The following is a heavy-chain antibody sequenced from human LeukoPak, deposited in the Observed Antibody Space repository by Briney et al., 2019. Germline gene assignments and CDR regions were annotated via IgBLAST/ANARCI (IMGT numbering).Heavy chain of an antibody. J-gene: IGHJ4*02. V-gene: IGHV4-39*01. CDR2: INHSGST. Sequence: PSETLSLTCTVSGGSISSSSYYWSWIRQPPGKGLEWIGEINHSGSTNYNPSLKSRVTISVDTSKNQFSLKLSSVTAADTAVYYCARHPLPRWGFDYWGQGTLVTVSS. D-gene: IGHD1-26*01. CDR3: ARHPLPRWGFDY. CDR1: GGSISSSSYY.